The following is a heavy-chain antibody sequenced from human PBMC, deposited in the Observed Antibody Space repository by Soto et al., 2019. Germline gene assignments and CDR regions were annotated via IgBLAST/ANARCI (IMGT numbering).Heavy chain of an antibody. V-gene: IGHV1-18*01. CDR1: GYTFTSYG. CDR3: ARDVEGYSSSWYFSWPQENWFDP. CDR2: ISAYNGNT. J-gene: IGHJ5*02. Sequence: QVQLVQSGAEVKKPGASVKVSCKASGYTFTSYGIIWVRQAPGQGLEWMGWISAYNGNTNYAQKLQGRVTMTTDTSTSTAYMELRSLRSDDTAVYFCARDVEGYSSSWYFSWPQENWFDPWGQGTLVTVSS. D-gene: IGHD6-13*01.